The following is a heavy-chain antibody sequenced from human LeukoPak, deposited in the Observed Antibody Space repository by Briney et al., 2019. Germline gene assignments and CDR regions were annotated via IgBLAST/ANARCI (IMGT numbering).Heavy chain of an antibody. D-gene: IGHD2-2*02. CDR3: HVSWGIVVVPAAIGVGLGDY. J-gene: IGHJ4*02. CDR1: GYTFTSYY. CDR2: INPSGGST. V-gene: IGHV1-46*01. Sequence: ASVKVSCKVSGYTFTSYYMHWVRQAPGQGLEWMGIINPSGGSTSYAQKFQGRVTMTRDTSTSTVYMELSSLRSEDTAVYYCHVSWGIVVVPAAIGVGLGDYWGQGTLVTVSS.